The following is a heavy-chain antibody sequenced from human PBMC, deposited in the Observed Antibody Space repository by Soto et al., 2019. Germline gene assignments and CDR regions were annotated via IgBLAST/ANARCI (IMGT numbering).Heavy chain of an antibody. J-gene: IGHJ6*02. CDR2: IYPGDSDS. CDR1: GYSFTSYW. CDR3: ARHSQAVAIYWYHYGMDV. Sequence: GESLKISCKGSGYSFTSYWIGWVRQMPGKGLEWMGIIYPGDSDSKYSPSFRGQVTISADKSTKTAYLQWNSLKASDTAIYYYARHSQAVAIYWYHYGMDVWGQGTTVTVSS. D-gene: IGHD6-19*01. V-gene: IGHV5-51*01.